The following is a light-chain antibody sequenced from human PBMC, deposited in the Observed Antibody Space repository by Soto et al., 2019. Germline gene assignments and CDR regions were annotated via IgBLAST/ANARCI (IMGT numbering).Light chain of an antibody. CDR1: SSDVGAYNF. J-gene: IGLJ1*01. CDR3: IVNAVRPTDV. CDR2: NVY. Sequence: SVLTQPDSVSGSPRQLITISCTGSSSDVGAYNFVSCHKKHPGKDPKLMIYNVYDRPSGISYRFSVSKSGNTASLTISGLQGEDKADYYFIVNAVRPTDVFAIGPKVAVL. V-gene: IGLV2-14*03.